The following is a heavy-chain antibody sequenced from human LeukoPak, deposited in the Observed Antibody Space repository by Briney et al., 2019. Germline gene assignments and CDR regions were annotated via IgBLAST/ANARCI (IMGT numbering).Heavy chain of an antibody. Sequence: SGGSLRLSCAASGFTFTNYWMHWVRQAPGMGLVWVSRLPPDELGIIYADSAKGRFTASRDNAKNTVYLQMNNLRVDDTAMYYCVGTIASRGSEYWGQGALVTVSS. CDR3: VGTIASRGSEY. J-gene: IGHJ4*02. D-gene: IGHD6-6*01. CDR1: GFTFTNYW. V-gene: IGHV3-74*01. CDR2: LPPDELGI.